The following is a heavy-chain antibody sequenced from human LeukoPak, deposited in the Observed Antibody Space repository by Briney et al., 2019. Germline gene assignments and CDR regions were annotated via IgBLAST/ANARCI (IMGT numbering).Heavy chain of an antibody. V-gene: IGHV3-11*01. D-gene: IGHD2-15*01. CDR1: GFTFSDYY. CDR3: ATYCSGGRCYPTFDY. Sequence: GGPLRLSCAASGFTFSDYYMSWIRQAPGKGLEWVSYISSSGSTIYYADPVKGRFTISRDNAKNSLYLQMNSLRAEDTVVYYCATYCSGGRCYPTFDYWGQGTLVTVSS. J-gene: IGHJ4*02. CDR2: ISSSGSTI.